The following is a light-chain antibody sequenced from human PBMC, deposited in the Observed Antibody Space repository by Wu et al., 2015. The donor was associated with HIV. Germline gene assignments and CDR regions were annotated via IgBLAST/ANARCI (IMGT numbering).Light chain of an antibody. J-gene: IGKJ4*01. Sequence: DIVLTQSPGTLSLSPGERATLSCRASQSVTRSYLAWYQQKPGQAPRPLIYGTSSRATGIPDRFSGSGSGTDFTLTISRLEPEDFAVYYCQQCGSSPLTFGGGTKVEIK. V-gene: IGKV3-20*01. CDR3: QQCGSSPLT. CDR1: QSVTRSY. CDR2: GTS.